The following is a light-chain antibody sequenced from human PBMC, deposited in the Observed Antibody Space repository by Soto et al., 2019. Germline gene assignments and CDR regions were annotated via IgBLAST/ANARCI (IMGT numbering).Light chain of an antibody. CDR1: QRLVHGDGSIH. CDR2: SVS. V-gene: IGKV2-30*02. Sequence: DVVMTQSPLYLPVTLGQPAAICCRSSQRLVHGDGSIHVAWFQQRPGQSPRRLICSVSERDSWVPDRFSGSGSDTDFTLKISRVEAEDVGVYYCMQGSHRPPTFGQGTKVDIK. CDR3: MQGSHRPPT. J-gene: IGKJ1*01.